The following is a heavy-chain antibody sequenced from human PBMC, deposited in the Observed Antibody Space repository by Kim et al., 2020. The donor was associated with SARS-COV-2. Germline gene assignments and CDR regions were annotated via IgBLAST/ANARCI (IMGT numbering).Heavy chain of an antibody. CDR2: IYYSGST. J-gene: IGHJ3*02. CDR3: AREFSPSYSSSLLRRNAFDI. CDR1: GGSISSYY. V-gene: IGHV4-59*01. Sequence: SETLSLTCTVSGGSISSYYWSWIRQPPGKGLEWIGYIYYSGSTNYNPSLKSRVTISVDTSKNQFSLKLSSVTAADTAVYYCAREFSPSYSSSLLRRNAFDIWGQGTMVTVSS. D-gene: IGHD6-13*01.